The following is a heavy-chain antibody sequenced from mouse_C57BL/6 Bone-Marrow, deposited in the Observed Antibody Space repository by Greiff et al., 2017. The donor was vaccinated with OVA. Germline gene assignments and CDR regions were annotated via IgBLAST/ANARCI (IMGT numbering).Heavy chain of an antibody. V-gene: IGHV1-19*01. J-gene: IGHJ3*01. CDR3: ARGLTGTFAY. CDR1: GYTFTDYY. Sequence: VHVKQSGPVLVKPGASVKMSCKASGYTFTDYYMNWVKQSHGKSLEWIGVINPYNGGTSYNQKFKGKATLTVDKSSSTAYMELNSLTSEDSAVYDCARGLTGTFAYWGQGTLVTVSA. CDR2: INPYNGGT. D-gene: IGHD4-1*01.